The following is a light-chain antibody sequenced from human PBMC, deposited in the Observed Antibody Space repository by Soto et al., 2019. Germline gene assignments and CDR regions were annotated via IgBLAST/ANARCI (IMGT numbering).Light chain of an antibody. CDR2: LNSDGSH. Sequence: QSVLTQSPSASASLGASVKLTCTLSSGHSNYAIAWHQQQPGKGPRYLMKLNSDGSHNKGDGIPDRFSGSSSGTERYLTISSLQPEDEADYYCQTWGTGIHVLFGGGTKLTVL. CDR1: SGHSNYA. J-gene: IGLJ2*01. CDR3: QTWGTGIHVL. V-gene: IGLV4-69*01.